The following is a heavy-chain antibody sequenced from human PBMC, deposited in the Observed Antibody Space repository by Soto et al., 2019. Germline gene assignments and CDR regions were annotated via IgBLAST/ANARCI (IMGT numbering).Heavy chain of an antibody. D-gene: IGHD5-18*01. CDR2: IYYSGST. Sequence: SETLSLTCTVSGGSISSYYWSWIRQPPGKGLEWIGYIYYSGSTNYNPSLKSRVTISVDTSKNQFSLKLSSVTAADTAVYYCAGGGGYSRNWGTWFDPWGQGTLVTVSS. CDR3: AGGGGYSRNWGTWFDP. CDR1: GGSISSYY. J-gene: IGHJ5*02. V-gene: IGHV4-59*01.